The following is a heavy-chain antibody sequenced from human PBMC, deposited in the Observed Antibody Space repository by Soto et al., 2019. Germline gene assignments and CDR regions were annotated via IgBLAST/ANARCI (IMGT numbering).Heavy chain of an antibody. CDR2: ISYDGSNK. J-gene: IGHJ2*01. D-gene: IGHD3-22*01. CDR1: GFTFSSYA. Sequence: QVQLVESGGGVVQPGRSLRLSCAASGFTFSSYAMHGVRQAPGKGLEWVAVISYDGSNKYYADSVKGRFTISRDNSKNTLYMQMNSLRAEDTAVYYCARAGSILSDSSGYYYERDWYFDLWGRGPLVTVSS. V-gene: IGHV3-30-3*01. CDR3: ARAGSILSDSSGYYYERDWYFDL.